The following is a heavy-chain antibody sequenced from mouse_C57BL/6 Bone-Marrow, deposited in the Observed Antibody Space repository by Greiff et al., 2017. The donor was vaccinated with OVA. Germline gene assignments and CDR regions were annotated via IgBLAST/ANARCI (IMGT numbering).Heavy chain of an antibody. J-gene: IGHJ3*01. V-gene: IGHV5-6*01. CDR2: ISSGGSYT. D-gene: IGHD2-1*01. CDR3: ARQRGNYWAY. CDR1: GFTFSSYG. Sequence: EVKLMESGGDLVKPGGSLKLSCAASGFTFSSYGMSWVRQTPDKRLEWVATISSGGSYTYYPDSVKGRFTISRDNAKNTLYLQMSSLKSEDTAMYYCARQRGNYWAYWGQGTLVTVSA.